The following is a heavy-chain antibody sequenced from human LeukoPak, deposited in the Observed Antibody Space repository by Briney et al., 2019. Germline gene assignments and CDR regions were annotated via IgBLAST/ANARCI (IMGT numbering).Heavy chain of an antibody. Sequence: SETLSLTCTVSGGSISSYYWSWIRQPPGKGLEWIGYIYTSGSTNYNPSLKSRVTISVDTSKSQFSLKLSSVTAADTAVYYCARGRYCSADICSGGDAFDIWGQGTMVSVSS. D-gene: IGHD2-15*01. CDR1: GGSISSYY. CDR3: ARGRYCSADICSGGDAFDI. V-gene: IGHV4-4*09. J-gene: IGHJ3*02. CDR2: IYTSGST.